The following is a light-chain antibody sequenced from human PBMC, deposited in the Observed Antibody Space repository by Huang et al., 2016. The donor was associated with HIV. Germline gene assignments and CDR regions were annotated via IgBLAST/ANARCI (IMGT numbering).Light chain of an antibody. CDR1: QSLFSTSTNKDY. J-gene: IGKJ1*01. Sequence: DIVMAQSPGPLAVSLGERATLTCRSSQSLFSTSTNKDYLAWFQQKPGQPPKLLLFWSSTREVGVPDRFSGSGSEKHFTLTIGNLEGDDAAIYYCQQYYASPQTFGHGTRV. CDR3: QQYYASPQT. V-gene: IGKV4-1*01. CDR2: WSS.